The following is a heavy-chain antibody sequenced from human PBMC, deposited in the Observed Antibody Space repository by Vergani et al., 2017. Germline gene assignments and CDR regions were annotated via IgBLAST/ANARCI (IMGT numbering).Heavy chain of an antibody. CDR3: ARALVAYYYYYYMDV. Sequence: QVQLVESGGGVVQPGRSLRLSCAASGFTFSSYGMHWVRQAPGKGLGWVAVISYDGSNKYYADSVKGRFTIARDNSKNTLYLQMNSLRAGDTAVYYCARALVAYYYYYYMDVWGKGTTVTVSS. CDR1: GFTFSSYG. J-gene: IGHJ6*03. D-gene: IGHD5-12*01. V-gene: IGHV3-30*03. CDR2: ISYDGSNK.